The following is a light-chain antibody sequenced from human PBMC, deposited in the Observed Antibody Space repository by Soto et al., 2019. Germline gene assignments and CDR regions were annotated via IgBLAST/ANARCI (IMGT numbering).Light chain of an antibody. CDR1: QSISSY. Sequence: DIQMTQSPSSLSASVGDRVTITCRASQSISSYLNWYQQKPGKAPKLLIYAASSLQSGVPSRFSGSGSGTVFTLTISNLQPEDVATYYCQQSYGSPYTFGQGTKVDI. CDR3: QQSYGSPYT. J-gene: IGKJ2*01. CDR2: AAS. V-gene: IGKV1-39*01.